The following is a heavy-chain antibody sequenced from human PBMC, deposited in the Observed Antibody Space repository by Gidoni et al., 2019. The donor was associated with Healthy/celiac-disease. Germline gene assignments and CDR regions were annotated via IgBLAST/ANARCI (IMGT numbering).Heavy chain of an antibody. V-gene: IGHV4-59*01. Sequence: QVQLQESGPGLVKPSETLSLTCTVSGGSISSYYWSWIRQPPGKGLEWIGYIYYSGSTNYNPSLKSRVTISVDTSKNQFSLKLSSVTAADTAVYYCARDEIDGHFQHWGQGTLVTVSS. CDR1: GGSISSYY. CDR2: IYYSGST. CDR3: ARDEIDGHFQH. J-gene: IGHJ1*01.